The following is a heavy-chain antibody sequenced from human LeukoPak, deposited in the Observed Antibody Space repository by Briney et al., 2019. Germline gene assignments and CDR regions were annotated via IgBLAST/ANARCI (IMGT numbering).Heavy chain of an antibody. CDR1: GSIFTSYW. Sequence: GESLQISCKGAGSIFTSYWIGWGRQLPGKGQEWMGIIYPGDSDTRYSPSFQGQVTISADKSISTAYLQWSSLKASDTAMYYCARLPGYCSSTSCHGNFDYWGQGTLVTVSS. D-gene: IGHD2-2*01. V-gene: IGHV5-51*01. CDR2: IYPGDSDT. J-gene: IGHJ4*02. CDR3: ARLPGYCSSTSCHGNFDY.